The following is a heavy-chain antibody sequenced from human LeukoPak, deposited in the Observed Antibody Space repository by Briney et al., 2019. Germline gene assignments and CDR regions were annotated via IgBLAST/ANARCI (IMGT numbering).Heavy chain of an antibody. V-gene: IGHV4-39*07. CDR1: GGSITTTTYY. CDR3: ASLKDFDYYDSSGYYSYFDY. Sequence: SETLSLTCTVSGGSITTTTYYWGWIRQPPGKGLEWIGSIYYSGNTYYNPSLKSRVTISVDTSKNQFSLKLSSVTAADTAVYYCASLKDFDYYDSSGYYSYFDYWGQGTLVTVSS. CDR2: IYYSGNT. D-gene: IGHD3-22*01. J-gene: IGHJ4*02.